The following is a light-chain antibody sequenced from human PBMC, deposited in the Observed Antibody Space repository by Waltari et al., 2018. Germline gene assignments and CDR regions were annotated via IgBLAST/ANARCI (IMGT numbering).Light chain of an antibody. Sequence: EVLMTQSPATLSVSPGERVTLSCRASQNIHDNLAWYQQKPGQAPRLLIYGASTRATASPARFRGSGSGTEFTLTISSLQSEDLAIYYCQQYNKWPPLTFGGGTKVEIK. CDR1: QNIHDN. CDR3: QQYNKWPPLT. J-gene: IGKJ4*01. CDR2: GAS. V-gene: IGKV3-15*01.